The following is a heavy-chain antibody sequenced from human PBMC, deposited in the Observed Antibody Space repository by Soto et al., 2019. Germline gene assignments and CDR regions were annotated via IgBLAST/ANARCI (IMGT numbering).Heavy chain of an antibody. D-gene: IGHD3-22*01. CDR3: AKDFLYYLTPPYYYGMDV. J-gene: IGHJ6*02. CDR2: IIPILGIA. CDR1: GGTFSCYT. V-gene: IGHV1-69*04. Sequence: SVKASCKASGGTFSCYTISWVQHAPGQGLEWMGRIIPILGIANYAQKFQGRVTITADKSTSTAYMELNSLRTEDTALYYCAKDFLYYLTPPYYYGMDVWGQGTTVTVSS.